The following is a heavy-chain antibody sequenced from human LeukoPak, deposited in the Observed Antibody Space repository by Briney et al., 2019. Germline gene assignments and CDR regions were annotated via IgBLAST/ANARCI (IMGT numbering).Heavy chain of an antibody. CDR3: ARANWGHPMYYFDY. D-gene: IGHD7-27*01. J-gene: IGHJ4*02. CDR2: IYSGGST. CDR1: GFTFSNNW. V-gene: IGHV3-66*01. Sequence: SGGSLRLSCAASGFTFSNNWMHWVRQAPGKGLEWVSIIYSGGSTYYADSVKGRFTITRDNSKNTLYLQMNSLRAEDTAVYYCARANWGHPMYYFDYWGQGTLVTVSS.